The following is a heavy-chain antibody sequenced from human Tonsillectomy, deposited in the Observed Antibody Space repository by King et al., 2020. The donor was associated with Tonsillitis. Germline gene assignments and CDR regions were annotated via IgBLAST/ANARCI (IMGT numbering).Heavy chain of an antibody. J-gene: IGHJ3*02. V-gene: IGHV3-49*04. D-gene: IGHD3-22*01. CDR2: IRSRAYGGTT. CDR1: GFTFGEYA. CDR3: TRFSSVTSSGYYYFDAFDI. Sequence: QLVQSGGGLVQPGRSLRLSCTDSGFTFGEYAMSWVRQAPGKGLEWVGFIRSRAYGGTTEYAASVKGRFTISRDDSKSIAYLQMKSLKTEDTAVYYCTRFSSVTSSGYYYFDAFDIWGQGTRVTVSS.